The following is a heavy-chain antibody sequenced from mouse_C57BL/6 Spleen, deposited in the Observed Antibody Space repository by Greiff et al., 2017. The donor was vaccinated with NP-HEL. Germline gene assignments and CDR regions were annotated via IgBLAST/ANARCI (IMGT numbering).Heavy chain of an antibody. CDR3: TTHLLRGFDY. V-gene: IGHV14-4*01. Sequence: VHVKQSGAELVRPGASVKLSCTASGFNIKDDYMHWVKQRPEQGLEWIGWIDPENGDTEYASKFQGKATITADTSSNTAYLQLSSLTSEDTAVYYCTTHLLRGFDYWGQGTTLTVSS. J-gene: IGHJ2*01. D-gene: IGHD1-1*01. CDR1: GFNIKDDY. CDR2: IDPENGDT.